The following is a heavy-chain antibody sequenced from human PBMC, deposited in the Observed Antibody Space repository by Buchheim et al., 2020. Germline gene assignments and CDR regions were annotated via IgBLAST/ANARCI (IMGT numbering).Heavy chain of an antibody. V-gene: IGHV3-23*01. CDR1: GFTFSSYA. J-gene: IGHJ6*02. CDR2: MTSSGGNT. CDR3: AKIGHYYGSGNLYYYYGLDV. Sequence: EVQLLESGGGLVQPGGSLRLSCRASGFTFSSYAMSWVRQAPGMGLEWVSTMTSSGGNTYYADSVQGRFTVSRDNYKNTLYLQMISLRAEYTAAYYCAKIGHYYGSGNLYYYYGLDVWGQGTT. D-gene: IGHD3-10*01.